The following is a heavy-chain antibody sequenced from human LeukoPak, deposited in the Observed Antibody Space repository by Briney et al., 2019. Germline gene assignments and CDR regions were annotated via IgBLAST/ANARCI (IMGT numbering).Heavy chain of an antibody. CDR2: INTNTGNP. J-gene: IGHJ4*02. D-gene: IGHD6-19*01. CDR3: ATDLKKGDSGCFDY. V-gene: IGHV7-4-1*02. Sequence: ASVKVSCKASGYTFTSSALNWVRQAPGQGLEWMGWINTNTGNPTYAQGFTGRFVFSLDTSVSTAYLHISSLEAEDTAVYYCATDLKKGDSGCFDYWGQGTLVTVSS. CDR1: GYTFTSSA.